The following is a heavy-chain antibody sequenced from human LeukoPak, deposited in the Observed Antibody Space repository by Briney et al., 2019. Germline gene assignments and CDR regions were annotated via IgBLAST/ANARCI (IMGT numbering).Heavy chain of an antibody. V-gene: IGHV4-59*01. CDR2: IYYGGGT. CDR3: ARERGDYDSDNWFDS. CDR1: GASIESYS. D-gene: IGHD4-17*01. J-gene: IGHJ5*01. Sequence: SETLSLTCTVSGASIESYSWIWFRQPPGKGQEWLGYIYYGGGTNYNPSFESRITISVDTSKNRISLNLTSVTASDTAIYYCARERGDYDSDNWFDSWGQGTLVTVSS.